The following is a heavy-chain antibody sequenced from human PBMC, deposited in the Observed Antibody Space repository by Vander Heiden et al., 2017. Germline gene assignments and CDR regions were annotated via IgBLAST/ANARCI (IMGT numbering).Heavy chain of an antibody. J-gene: IGHJ4*02. CDR3: AHRRVLHISWNWGDFDY. D-gene: IGHD7-27*01. Sequence: QITLEESGPTLVKPTQALTLTCTFSGFPLSSSGVGVGWIRQPPGQALEWLALIYWDDDKRYSPSLRSRLTITKDTSKNQVVLTMTNMEPVDTATYYCAHRRVLHISWNWGDFDYWGQGILVTVSS. V-gene: IGHV2-5*02. CDR2: IYWDDDK. CDR1: GFPLSSSGVG.